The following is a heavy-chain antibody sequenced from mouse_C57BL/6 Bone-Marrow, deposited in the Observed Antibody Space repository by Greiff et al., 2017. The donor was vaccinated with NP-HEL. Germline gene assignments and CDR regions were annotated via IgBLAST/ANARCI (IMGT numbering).Heavy chain of an antibody. CDR2: INPGSGGT. CDR3: ARSSGQLRLRY. D-gene: IGHD3-2*02. J-gene: IGHJ2*01. CDR1: GYAFTNYL. Sequence: QVQLQQSGAELVRPGTSVKVSCKASGYAFTNYLIEWVKQRPGQGLEWIGVINPGSGGTNYKEKFKGKATLTADKSSSTAYMQLSSLTSEDSAVYFCARSSGQLRLRYWGKGTTLTVSS. V-gene: IGHV1-54*01.